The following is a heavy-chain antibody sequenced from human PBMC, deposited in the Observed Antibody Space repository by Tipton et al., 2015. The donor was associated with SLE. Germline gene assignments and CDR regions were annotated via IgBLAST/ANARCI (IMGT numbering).Heavy chain of an antibody. V-gene: IGHV3-23*03. J-gene: IGHJ6*03. CDR2: IYSGGSST. Sequence: SLRLSCAAPGFTFSSYAMSWVRQAPGKGLEWVSVIYSGGSSTYYADSVKGRFTISRDNSKNTLYLQMNSLRAEDTAVYYCAKDLAGISGPSHYMDVWGKGTTVTVSS. CDR3: AKDLAGISGPSHYMDV. CDR1: GFTFSSYA. D-gene: IGHD3-10*01.